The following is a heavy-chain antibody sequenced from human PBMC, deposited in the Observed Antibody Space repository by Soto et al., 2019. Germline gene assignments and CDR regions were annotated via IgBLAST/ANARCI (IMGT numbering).Heavy chain of an antibody. J-gene: IGHJ4*02. D-gene: IGHD5-18*01. Sequence: ASVKVSCKASGYTFNSYDINWVRQATGQGLEWMGWMNPNSGNTGYAQKFQGRVTMTRNTSISTAYMELSSLRSEDTAVYFCASGIQLWLRRITNGYSGWGQGTLVTVSS. CDR1: GYTFNSYD. CDR3: ASGIQLWLRRITNGYSG. CDR2: MNPNSGNT. V-gene: IGHV1-8*01.